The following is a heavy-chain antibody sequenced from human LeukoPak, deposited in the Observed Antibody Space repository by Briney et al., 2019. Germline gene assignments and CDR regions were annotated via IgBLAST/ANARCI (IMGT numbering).Heavy chain of an antibody. J-gene: IGHJ4*02. Sequence: SETLSLTCTVSGGSISSSSYYWGWIRQPPGEGLEWIGNIYYSGNTYYNPSLKNRVTISIDKSKNQFSLKLTPVTAADTAVYYCASSIIRVDDLSPVDYWGRGTLVTVSS. CDR3: ASSIIRVDDLSPVDY. V-gene: IGHV4-39*07. CDR2: IYYSGNT. D-gene: IGHD3-16*02. CDR1: GGSISSSSYY.